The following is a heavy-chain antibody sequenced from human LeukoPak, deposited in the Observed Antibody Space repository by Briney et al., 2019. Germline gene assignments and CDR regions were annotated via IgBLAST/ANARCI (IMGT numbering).Heavy chain of an antibody. V-gene: IGHV3-11*04. D-gene: IGHD3-22*01. CDR1: GFTFSNYY. CDR3: ARVLGGYYYDSSGYYAGMDY. J-gene: IGHJ4*02. CDR2: ISSSGSTI. Sequence: GGSLRLSCAASGFTFSNYYMNWIRQAPGKGLEWVSYISSSGSTIYYADSVKGRFTISRDNAKNSLYLQMNSLRAEDTAVYYCARVLGGYYYDSSGYYAGMDYWGQGTLVTVSS.